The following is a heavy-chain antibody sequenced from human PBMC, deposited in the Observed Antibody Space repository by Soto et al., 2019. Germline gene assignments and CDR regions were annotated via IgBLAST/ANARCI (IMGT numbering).Heavy chain of an antibody. CDR3: ARDLRVWAVAGHNWFDP. V-gene: IGHV1-18*04. D-gene: IGHD6-19*01. Sequence: ASVKFSCNASGYTFTSYGISWVRHAPGQWLEWMGWISAYNGNTNYAQKLQGRVTMTTDTSTSTAYMELRSLRSDDTAVYYCARDLRVWAVAGHNWFDPWGQGTLVTVSS. J-gene: IGHJ5*02. CDR1: GYTFTSYG. CDR2: ISAYNGNT.